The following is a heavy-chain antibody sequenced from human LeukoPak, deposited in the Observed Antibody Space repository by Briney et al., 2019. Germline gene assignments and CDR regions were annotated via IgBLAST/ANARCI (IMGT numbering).Heavy chain of an antibody. CDR1: GYTFTSYG. D-gene: IGHD2-2*01. CDR3: ARGINRDIVVVPAEDYFDY. J-gene: IGHJ4*02. CDR2: ISAYNGNT. V-gene: IGHV1-18*01. Sequence: ASVKVSCKASGYTFTSYGISWVRQAPGQGLEWMGWISAYNGNTNYAQKLQGRVTMTTDTSTSTAYMELSSLRSEDTAVYYCARGINRDIVVVPAEDYFDYWGQGTLVTVSS.